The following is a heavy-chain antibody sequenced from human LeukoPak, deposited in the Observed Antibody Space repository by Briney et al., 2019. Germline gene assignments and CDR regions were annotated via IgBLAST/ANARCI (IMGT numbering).Heavy chain of an antibody. Sequence: SGPTLVKPTQTLTLTCTFSGFSLSTSGVGVGWIRQPPGKALEWLALLYWDDDKRYSPSLKSRLTITKDTSKNQVVLTMTNMDPVDTATYYCAHRRDTIFGADYYMDVWGKGTTVTVSS. CDR1: GFSLSTSGVG. V-gene: IGHV2-5*02. D-gene: IGHD3-3*01. CDR2: LYWDDDK. CDR3: AHRRDTIFGADYYMDV. J-gene: IGHJ6*03.